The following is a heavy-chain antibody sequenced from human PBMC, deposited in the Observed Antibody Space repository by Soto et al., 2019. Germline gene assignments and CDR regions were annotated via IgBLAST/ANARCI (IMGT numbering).Heavy chain of an antibody. J-gene: IGHJ5*02. Sequence: GASVKVSCKASGYTFTSYYMHWVRQAPGQGLEWMGIINPSGGSTSYAQKFQGRVTMTRDTSTSTVYMELSSLRSEDTAVYYCARAGRMAARPENWFDPWGQGTLVTVSS. CDR2: INPSGGST. V-gene: IGHV1-46*01. CDR3: ARAGRMAARPENWFDP. D-gene: IGHD6-6*01. CDR1: GYTFTSYY.